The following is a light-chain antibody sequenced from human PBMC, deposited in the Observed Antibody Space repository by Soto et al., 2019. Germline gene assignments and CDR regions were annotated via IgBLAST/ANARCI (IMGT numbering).Light chain of an antibody. CDR1: QSVSSNY. CDR2: GVS. CDR3: QQYGNSPCT. J-gene: IGKJ1*01. Sequence: EIVLTQSPGTLSLSPGERATLSCRASQSVSSNYLAWYQQKPGQAPRLLIYGVSSRATGIPDRFSGSGSGTDFTLTISRLEPEDFAGYYCQQYGNSPCTFAQGTKVEIK. V-gene: IGKV3-20*01.